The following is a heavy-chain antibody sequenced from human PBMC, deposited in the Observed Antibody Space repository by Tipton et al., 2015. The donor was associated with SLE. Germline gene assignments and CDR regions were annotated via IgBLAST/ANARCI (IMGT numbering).Heavy chain of an antibody. CDR3: ARRWLGDSGAFDF. D-gene: IGHD3-10*01. V-gene: IGHV4-34*01. CDR2: INHSGT. Sequence: AGLVKPSETLSLTCAVYGGSFSGYSWSWIRQSPGKGLEWIGEINHSGTDYNPSLKSRVTISVDTSKNQFSLKLRSVTAADTAVYYCARRWLGDSGAFDFWGQGTMVTVSS. CDR1: GGSFSGYS. J-gene: IGHJ3*01.